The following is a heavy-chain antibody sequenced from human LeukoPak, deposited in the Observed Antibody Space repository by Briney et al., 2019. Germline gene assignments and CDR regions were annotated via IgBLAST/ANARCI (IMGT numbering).Heavy chain of an antibody. D-gene: IGHD2-2*01. CDR3: ARVVVVPAAMMGNDYYYYMDV. CDR2: INPNSGGT. Sequence: ASVKVSCKASGYTFTGYYMHWVRQAPRQGVEWMGWINPNSGGTNYAQKLQGRVTMTRDTSISTAYMELSRLRSDDTAVYYCARVVVVPAAMMGNDYYYYMDVWGKGTTVTVSS. CDR1: GYTFTGYY. V-gene: IGHV1-2*02. J-gene: IGHJ6*03.